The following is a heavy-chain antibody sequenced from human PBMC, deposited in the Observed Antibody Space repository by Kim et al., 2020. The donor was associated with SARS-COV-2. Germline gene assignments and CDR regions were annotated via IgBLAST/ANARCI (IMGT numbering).Heavy chain of an antibody. V-gene: IGHV3-23*01. CDR3: AKCHIRDTTMATYYYSGLDM. CDR1: GFTFSSYA. Sequence: GGSLRLSCAASGFTFSSYAMSWVRQTPGKGLEWVSAISGSGGKTYYADSVKGRFTISRDNSKNTLFLQMNSLRAEDTAIYYCAKCHIRDTTMATYYYSGLDMFGHGGTLTVS. D-gene: IGHD5-18*01. J-gene: IGHJ6*02. CDR2: ISGSGGKT.